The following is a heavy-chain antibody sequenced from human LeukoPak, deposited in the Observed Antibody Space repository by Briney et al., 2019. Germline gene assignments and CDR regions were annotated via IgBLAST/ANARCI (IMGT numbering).Heavy chain of an antibody. Sequence: GGSLRLSCAASGFTFSSYEMNWVRQAPGKGLEWVSYISSSGNTIYYADCVKGRFTISRDNAKNSLYLQMNSLRAEDTAVYYCARWGKVRGVNYWGQGTLVTVSS. D-gene: IGHD3-10*01. J-gene: IGHJ4*02. CDR2: ISSSGNTI. V-gene: IGHV3-48*03. CDR1: GFTFSSYE. CDR3: ARWGKVRGVNY.